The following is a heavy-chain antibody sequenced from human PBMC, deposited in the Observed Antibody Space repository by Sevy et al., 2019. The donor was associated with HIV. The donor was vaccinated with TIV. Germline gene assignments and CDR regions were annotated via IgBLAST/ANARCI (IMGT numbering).Heavy chain of an antibody. CDR3: ARVGAYHDKGLDT. CDR1: GFTFRNYE. CDR2: ISSSDVTK. J-gene: IGHJ5*02. Sequence: GGSLRLSCAASGFTFRNYEMNWVRQAPGKGLEWISYISSSDVTKYYADSVKGRFTISRDNAKNSLSLQMNSLRAEDTAVYYCARVGAYHDKGLDTWGQGTRVTVSS. D-gene: IGHD3-16*01. V-gene: IGHV3-48*03.